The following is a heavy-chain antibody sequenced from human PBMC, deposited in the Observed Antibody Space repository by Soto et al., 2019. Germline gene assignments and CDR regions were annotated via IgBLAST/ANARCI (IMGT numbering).Heavy chain of an antibody. D-gene: IGHD3-16*01. CDR2: MFYNGRS. CDR1: GASMTDYY. J-gene: IGHJ5*02. Sequence: PSETLSLTCSVSGASMTDYYGSWVRQPPGKGLEWIGYMFYNGRSNYNSSLNNRVAISVDTSKNEISMKLRSVTAADTAVYYCVRSGHSFGGAAWGQGILVTVSS. V-gene: IGHV4-59*01. CDR3: VRSGHSFGGAA.